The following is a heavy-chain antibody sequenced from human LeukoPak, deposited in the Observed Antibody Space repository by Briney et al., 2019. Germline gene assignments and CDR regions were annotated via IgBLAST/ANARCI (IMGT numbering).Heavy chain of an antibody. CDR1: GLTFSSYA. CDR3: ARQLGYCSGDSCYFDF. CDR2: ISFSGGST. J-gene: IGHJ4*02. V-gene: IGHV3-23*01. Sequence: GGSLRLSCAASGLTFSSYAMSWVRQAPGKGLEWVSAISFSGGSTYYADSVKGRFTLSRDNSKNTLYLQMNSLRVEDTAVYYCARQLGYCSGDSCYFDFWGQGTLVTVSS. D-gene: IGHD2-15*01.